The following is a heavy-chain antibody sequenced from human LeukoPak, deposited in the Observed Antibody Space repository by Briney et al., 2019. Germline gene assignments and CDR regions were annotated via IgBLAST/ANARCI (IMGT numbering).Heavy chain of an antibody. J-gene: IGHJ4*02. CDR2: IYYSGST. CDR1: GGSISRGDYY. V-gene: IGHV4-30-4*01. D-gene: IGHD2-15*01. CDR3: ARVEVSDGYLYYFDY. Sequence: PSQTLSLTCTVSGGSISRGDYYWSWIRQPPGKGLEWIGYIYYSGSTYYNPSLKSRVTISVDTSKNQFSLKLSSVTAADTAVYYCARVEVSDGYLYYFDYWGQGTLVTVSS.